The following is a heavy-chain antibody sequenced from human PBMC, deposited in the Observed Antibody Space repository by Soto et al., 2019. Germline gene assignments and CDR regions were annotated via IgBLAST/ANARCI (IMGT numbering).Heavy chain of an antibody. CDR3: ARGLAVRGSYGLDV. Sequence: PSETLSLTCAVSGASISRGGSSWSWIRQAPGTGLEWIGYIYHNGITNYNPSLKSRFTISVDKSQNQFSLSLNFVTAADTAVYYWARGLAVRGSYGLDVWGQGTTVTVSS. D-gene: IGHD3-10*01. CDR1: GASISRGGSS. CDR2: IYHNGIT. J-gene: IGHJ6*02. V-gene: IGHV4-30-2*01.